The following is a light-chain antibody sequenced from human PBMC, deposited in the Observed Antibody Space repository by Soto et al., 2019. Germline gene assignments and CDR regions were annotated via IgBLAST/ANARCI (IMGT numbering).Light chain of an antibody. Sequence: EIVLTQSQATLSLSPGERATLSCRASQTVPKYLAWYQQKPGQAPRLLIYDIFNRATGIPARFSGSRSETDFTLTISSLEPEDVAVYYCHQRNSWPRSTFGQGTKLQIK. CDR3: HQRNSWPRST. CDR1: QTVPKY. J-gene: IGKJ2*01. V-gene: IGKV3-11*01. CDR2: DIF.